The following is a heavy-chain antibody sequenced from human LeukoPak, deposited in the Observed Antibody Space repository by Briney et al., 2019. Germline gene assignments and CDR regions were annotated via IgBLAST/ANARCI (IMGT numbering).Heavy chain of an antibody. Sequence: PGGSLRLSCAASGFTVSSSYAMSWVRQAPGKGLEWVSAISGSGGSTYYADSVKGRFTISRDNSKNTLYLQMNSLRAEDTAVYYCAKEHENSSSWYKSLGYYFDYWGQGTLVTVSS. CDR3: AKEHENSSSWYKSLGYYFDY. J-gene: IGHJ4*02. CDR2: ISGSGGST. CDR1: GFTVSSSYA. V-gene: IGHV3-23*01. D-gene: IGHD6-13*01.